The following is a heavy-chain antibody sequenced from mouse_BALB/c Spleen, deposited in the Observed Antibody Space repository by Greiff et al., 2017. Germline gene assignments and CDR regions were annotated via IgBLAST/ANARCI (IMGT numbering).Heavy chain of an antibody. V-gene: IGHV3-2*02. CDR2: ISYSGST. CDR3: AGITTATDY. D-gene: IGHD1-2*01. J-gene: IGHJ2*01. Sequence: VQLKESGPGLVKPSQSLSLTCTVTGYSITSDYAWNWIRQFPGNKLEWMGYISYSGSTSYNPSLKSRISITRDTSKNQFFLQLNSVTTEDTATYYCAGITTATDYWGQGTTLTVSS. CDR1: GYSITSDYA.